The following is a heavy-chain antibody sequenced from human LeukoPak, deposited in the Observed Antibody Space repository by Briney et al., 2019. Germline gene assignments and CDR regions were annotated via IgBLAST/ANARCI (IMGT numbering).Heavy chain of an antibody. V-gene: IGHV4-34*01. D-gene: IGHD1-26*01. CDR3: ARLVAARGVGY. CDR2: INHSGST. Sequence: SETLSLTCAVYGGSFSGYYWSWIRQPPGKGLEWIGEINHSGSTNYNPSLKSRVTISVDTSKNQFSLKLSSVTAADTAVYYCARLVAARGVGYWGQGTLVTVSS. CDR1: GGSFSGYY. J-gene: IGHJ4*02.